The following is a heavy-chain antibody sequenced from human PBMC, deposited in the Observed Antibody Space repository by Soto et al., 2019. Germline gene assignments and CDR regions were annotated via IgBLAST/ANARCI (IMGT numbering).Heavy chain of an antibody. J-gene: IGHJ6*01. V-gene: IGHV1-18*01. CDR2: ISAYNGNT. Sequence: SVIVSCKASGYTFTSTDLTWVRQASAQGLEWMGGISAYNGNTNYAQKLQGRVTMTTDTSTSTAYMELRSLISVDTAGYSSGTTPLGDYYYFRALDVW. CDR1: GYTFTSTD. CDR3: GTTPLGDYYYFRALDV.